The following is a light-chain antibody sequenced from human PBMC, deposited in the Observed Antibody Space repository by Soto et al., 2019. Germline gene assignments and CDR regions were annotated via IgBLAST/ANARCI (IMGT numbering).Light chain of an antibody. J-gene: IGKJ4*02. V-gene: IGKV3-15*01. CDR3: HQYNNWPPTT. CDR2: GAS. CDR1: QSISGN. Sequence: EIVMTQSPATLSVSPGERATLSCRASQSISGNLAWYQQKPGQAPRRLLYGASTRATAITATFSGSGSWTEFTITISSLQAEDFAVYSEHQYNNWPPTTFGGGTKVEIK.